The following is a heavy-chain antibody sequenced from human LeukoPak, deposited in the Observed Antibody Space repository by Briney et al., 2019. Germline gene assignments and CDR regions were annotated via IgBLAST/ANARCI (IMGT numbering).Heavy chain of an antibody. CDR2: ISSNGNGI. D-gene: IGHD3-10*01. CDR1: GFIFSKDE. V-gene: IGHV3-48*03. Sequence: PGGSLRLTCAASGFIFSKDEMNWVRQSPGKGLEWVAYISSNGNGIYYAVSVKGRFTISRDNTKNSLDLQMNSLRVDDTAIYYCARDLTRFVACGQGILVTVSS. J-gene: IGHJ5*02. CDR3: ARDLTRFVA.